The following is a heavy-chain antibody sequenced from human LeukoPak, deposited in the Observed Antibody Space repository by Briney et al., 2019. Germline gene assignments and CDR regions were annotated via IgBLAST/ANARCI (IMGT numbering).Heavy chain of an antibody. CDR3: AKDQYGGNPQYYFDY. D-gene: IGHD4-23*01. CDR1: GFTFSNAW. V-gene: IGHV3-23*01. Sequence: PGGSLRLSCAASGFTFSNAWMSWVRQAPGKGLEWVSAISGSGGNTYNADSVKGRFTISRDNSKNTLYLQMNSLRAEDTAVYYCAKDQYGGNPQYYFDYWGQGTLVTVSS. CDR2: ISGSGGNT. J-gene: IGHJ4*02.